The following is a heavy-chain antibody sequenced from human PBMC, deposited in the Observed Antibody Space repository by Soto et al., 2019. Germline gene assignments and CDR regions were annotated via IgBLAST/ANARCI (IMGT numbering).Heavy chain of an antibody. Sequence: EVQLVESGGGLVKPGGSLRLSCAASGFTFSSYSMNWVRQAPGKGLEWVSSISSSSSYIYYADSVKGRFTISRDNAKNSLYLQMNSLRAVDTAVYYCARDKVLGFLVGGAFDVWGQGTMVTVSS. CDR3: ARDKVLGFLVGGAFDV. J-gene: IGHJ3*01. CDR1: GFTFSSYS. CDR2: ISSSSSYI. D-gene: IGHD3-3*01. V-gene: IGHV3-21*01.